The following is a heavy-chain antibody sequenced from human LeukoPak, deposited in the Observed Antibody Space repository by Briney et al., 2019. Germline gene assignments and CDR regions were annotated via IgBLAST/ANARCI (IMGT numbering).Heavy chain of an antibody. V-gene: IGHV1-18*01. D-gene: IGHD6-13*01. CDR1: GYTFTSYG. CDR3: ARIVLRSSWSQEYYYYGMDV. CDR2: ISAYNGNT. Sequence: VASVKASCTASGYTFTSYGISWVRQAPGQGLEWMGWISAYNGNTNYAQKLQGRVTMTTDTSTSTAYMELRSLRSDNTAVYYCARIVLRSSWSQEYYYYGMDVWGQGTTVTVSS. J-gene: IGHJ6*02.